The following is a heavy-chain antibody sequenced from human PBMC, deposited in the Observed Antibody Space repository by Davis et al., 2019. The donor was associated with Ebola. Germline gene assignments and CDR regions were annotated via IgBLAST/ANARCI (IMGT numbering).Heavy chain of an antibody. CDR1: GFTFSSYW. CDR3: ARDLRFGSGWYLSNY. D-gene: IGHD6-19*01. Sequence: GESLKISCAASGFTFSSYWMSWVRQAPGKGLEWVANIKQDGSEKYYVDSVKGRFTISRDNAKNSLNLQMNSLRAEDTAVYYCARDLRFGSGWYLSNYWGQGTLVTVSS. V-gene: IGHV3-7*01. CDR2: IKQDGSEK. J-gene: IGHJ4*02.